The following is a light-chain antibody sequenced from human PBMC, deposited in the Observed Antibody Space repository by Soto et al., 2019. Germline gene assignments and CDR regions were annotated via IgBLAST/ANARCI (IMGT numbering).Light chain of an antibody. J-gene: IGKJ1*01. Sequence: DTQMTQSPSSLAVSVGDRLSITCRASQNVRSYVNWYQQKPGKAPNLIIYETSTLESGVPSRFSGDGYGTDFTLSISSLQPEDFAIYYCQQTFSTPRTFGQGTKVEI. CDR2: ETS. CDR3: QQTFSTPRT. V-gene: IGKV1-39*01. CDR1: QNVRSY.